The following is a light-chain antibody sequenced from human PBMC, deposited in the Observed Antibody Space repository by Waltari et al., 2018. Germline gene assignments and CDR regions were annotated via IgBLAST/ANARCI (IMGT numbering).Light chain of an antibody. CDR2: AAS. CDR3: QQSYMTPYT. J-gene: IGKJ2*01. Sequence: DVQMPQSPSTLSASVVDRVTLTCRASQSVTNHLNWYQQKPGTPPKLLVYAASLLHSGVSSRFSGSGSGTDFTLTISGLRPEDFATYYCQQSYMTPYTFGQGTKV. V-gene: IGKV1-39*01. CDR1: QSVTNH.